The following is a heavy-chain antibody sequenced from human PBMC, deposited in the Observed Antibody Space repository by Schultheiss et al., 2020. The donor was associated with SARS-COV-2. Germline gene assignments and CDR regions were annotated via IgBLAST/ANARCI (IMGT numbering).Heavy chain of an antibody. D-gene: IGHD3-22*01. CDR1: GYTFTGYY. Sequence: ASVKVSCKASGYTFTGYYMHWVRQAPGQGLEWMGIINPSGGSTSYAQKFQGRVTMTRDTSISTAYMELSRLRSDDTAVYYCARDSLSLTYYYDSSGYERGYWGQGTLVTVSS. CDR2: INPSGGST. V-gene: IGHV1-2*02. J-gene: IGHJ4*02. CDR3: ARDSLSLTYYYDSSGYERGY.